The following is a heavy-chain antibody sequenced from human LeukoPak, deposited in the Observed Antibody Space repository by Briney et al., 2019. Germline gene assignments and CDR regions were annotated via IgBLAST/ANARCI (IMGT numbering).Heavy chain of an antibody. CDR2: IIPIFGTA. D-gene: IGHD2-21*01. CDR1: GGTFSSYA. Sequence: GASVKVSCKASGGTFSSYAISWVRQAPGQGLEWLGGIIPIFGTANYAQKFQGRVTITADESTSTAYMELSSLRSEDTAVYYCARTQDVVRYPRPCMDVWGKGTTVTVSS. J-gene: IGHJ6*03. V-gene: IGHV1-69*13. CDR3: ARTQDVVRYPRPCMDV.